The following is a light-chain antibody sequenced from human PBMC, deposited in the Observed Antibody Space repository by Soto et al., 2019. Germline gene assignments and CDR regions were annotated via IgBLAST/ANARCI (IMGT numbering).Light chain of an antibody. V-gene: IGKV3-15*01. Sequence: DIFMTQSPATVSVSPGEGATLSCWASQSVGNNVAWYQQKPGQAPRLLIYGASTRAPGIPARFSGSGSGSEFTLTVSSLQSEDFAVYYCQQYNNWPLLFGQGTRLEIK. J-gene: IGKJ5*01. CDR3: QQYNNWPLL. CDR2: GAS. CDR1: QSVGNN.